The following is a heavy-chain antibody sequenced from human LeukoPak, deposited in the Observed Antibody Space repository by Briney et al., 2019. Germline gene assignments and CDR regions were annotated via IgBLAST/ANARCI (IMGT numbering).Heavy chain of an antibody. D-gene: IGHD4-17*01. CDR2: IKQDGSEK. V-gene: IGHV3-7*03. Sequence: GGSLRLSCAVSGFTSSSYWMSWVRQAPGKGLEWVANIKQDGSEKYYVDSVKGRFTISRDNAKNSLYLQMNSLRAEDTAVYYCANIWPLTTVTIDYWGQGTLVTVSS. J-gene: IGHJ4*02. CDR1: GFTSSSYW. CDR3: ANIWPLTTVTIDY.